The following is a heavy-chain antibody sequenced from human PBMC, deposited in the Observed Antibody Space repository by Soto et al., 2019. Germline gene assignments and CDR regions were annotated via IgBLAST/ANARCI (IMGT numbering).Heavy chain of an antibody. CDR1: GGTFSSYT. D-gene: IGHD5-18*01. CDR3: ARARRGYSYGRIDY. J-gene: IGHJ4*02. V-gene: IGHV1-69*02. Sequence: QVQLVQSGAEVKKPGSSVKVSCKASGGTFSSYTISWVRQAPGQGLEWMGRSIPILGIANYAQKFQGRVTHTADKSTSTAYMELSSLRSEDTAVYYCARARRGYSYGRIDYWGQGTLVTVSS. CDR2: SIPILGIA.